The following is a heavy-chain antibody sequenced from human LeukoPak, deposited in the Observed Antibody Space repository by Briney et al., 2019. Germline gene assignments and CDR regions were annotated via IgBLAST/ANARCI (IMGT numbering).Heavy chain of an antibody. D-gene: IGHD6-13*01. CDR2: IRYDGSNK. CDR3: AKDPWLYSSSYLFDP. CDR1: GFTFSSYG. Sequence: PGGSLRLSCAASGFTFSSYGMHWVRQAPGKGLEWVAFIRYDGSNKYYADSVKGRFTISRDNSKNTLYLQMNSLRAEDTAVYYCAKDPWLYSSSYLFDPWGQGTLVTVSS. V-gene: IGHV3-30*02. J-gene: IGHJ5*02.